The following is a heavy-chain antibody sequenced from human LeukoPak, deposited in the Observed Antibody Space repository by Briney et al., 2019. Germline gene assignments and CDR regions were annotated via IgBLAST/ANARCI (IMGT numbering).Heavy chain of an antibody. CDR1: GYTFTGYY. V-gene: IGHV1-2*06. D-gene: IGHD1-26*01. CDR2: INPNSGGT. Sequence: GASVKVSCKASGYTFTGYYMHWVRQAPGQGLEWMGRINPNSGGTNYAQKFQGRVTLTRDTSINTAYMELTSLRSEDTAVYYCTRVPRESYSHWGQGTLVTVSS. CDR3: TRVPRESYSH. J-gene: IGHJ4*02.